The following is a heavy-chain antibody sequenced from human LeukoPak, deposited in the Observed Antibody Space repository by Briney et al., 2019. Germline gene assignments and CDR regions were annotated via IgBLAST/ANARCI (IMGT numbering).Heavy chain of an antibody. J-gene: IGHJ4*02. CDR2: IYPGDSDT. CDR1: GYSFTNYW. V-gene: IGHV5-51*01. Sequence: GESLKISCKGSGYSFTNYWIGWVRQMPGKGLEWMGIIYPGDSDTRYSPSFQGQVTISADKSISTAYLQWSSLKASDTAMYYCARGWRMVRGVIMALDYWGQGTLVTVSS. D-gene: IGHD3-10*01. CDR3: ARGWRMVRGVIMALDY.